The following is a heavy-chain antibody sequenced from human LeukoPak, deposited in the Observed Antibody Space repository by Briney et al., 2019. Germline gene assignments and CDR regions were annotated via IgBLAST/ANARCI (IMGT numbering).Heavy chain of an antibody. Sequence: GGSLRLSCTASGFTLSNYGMHWVRQAPGEGLEWLALTRNDGYRKHYADSVKGRFTISRDIFKNTLYLQMNNLRPEDTAVYYCAKDVSGQAYWGQGTLLTVSS. CDR2: TRNDGYRK. V-gene: IGHV3-30*02. CDR1: GFTLSNYG. J-gene: IGHJ4*02. CDR3: AKDVSGQAY. D-gene: IGHD3-3*01.